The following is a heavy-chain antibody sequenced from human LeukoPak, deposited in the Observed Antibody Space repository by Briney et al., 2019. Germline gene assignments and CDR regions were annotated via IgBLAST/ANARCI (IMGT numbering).Heavy chain of an antibody. CDR1: GYSSTKYW. CDR2: ICPGDGDT. Sequence: GESLKISCKASGYSSTKYWIGWVRQMPRKGLEWVGIICPGDGDTRYSPSLQGQVIISVDRSINTAYLQWSSLEASDTAIYYCARLYCSRGSCYGDFWGQGTLITVSS. J-gene: IGHJ4*02. D-gene: IGHD2-15*01. V-gene: IGHV5-51*01. CDR3: ARLYCSRGSCYGDF.